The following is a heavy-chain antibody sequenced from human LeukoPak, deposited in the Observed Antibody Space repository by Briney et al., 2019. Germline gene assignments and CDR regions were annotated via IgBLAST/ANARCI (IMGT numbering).Heavy chain of an antibody. CDR1: GVSIGAYH. D-gene: IGHD3-10*01. CDR2: ISNIGST. V-gene: IGHV4-4*07. CDR3: AREYYGSGSYSDN. J-gene: IGHJ4*02. Sequence: SETLSLTCNVSGVSIGAYHWSWIRQPAGKGLEWIGRISNIGSTKFNPSLNSRVSMSIDTSKNQFSLKLASVTAADTAVYYCAREYYGSGSYSDNWGQGILVTVSS.